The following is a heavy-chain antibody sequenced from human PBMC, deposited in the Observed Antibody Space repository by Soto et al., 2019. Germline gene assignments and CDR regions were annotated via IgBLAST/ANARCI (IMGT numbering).Heavy chain of an antibody. Sequence: QVQLQESGPGLVKPSGTLSLTCAVSGGSISSSNWWSWVRQPPGKGLEWIGEIYHSGSTNYNPSPKRRLPISVDKARNQFSLKLSSVTAADTAVYYCARVYVDTAMSYRLSYYYGMDVWGQGTTVTVSS. V-gene: IGHV4-4*02. CDR1: GGSISSSNW. J-gene: IGHJ6*02. D-gene: IGHD5-18*01. CDR2: IYHSGST. CDR3: ARVYVDTAMSYRLSYYYGMDV.